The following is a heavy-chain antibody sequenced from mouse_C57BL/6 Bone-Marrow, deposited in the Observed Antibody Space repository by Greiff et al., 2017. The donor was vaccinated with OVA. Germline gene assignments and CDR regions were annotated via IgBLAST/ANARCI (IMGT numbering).Heavy chain of an antibody. CDR2: IYPRDGST. CDR3: ARERDYYGGCFDY. D-gene: IGHD1-1*02. CDR1: GYTFTSYD. Sequence: QVQLQQSGPELVTPGASVKLSCKASGYTFTSYDLNWVTQRPGQGPEWIGWIYPRDGSTKYNEKFKGKGTLTVDTSSSTGYMELHSLTSEDYAVYFCARERDYYGGCFDYWSQGTTLTVSS. V-gene: IGHV1-85*01. J-gene: IGHJ2*01.